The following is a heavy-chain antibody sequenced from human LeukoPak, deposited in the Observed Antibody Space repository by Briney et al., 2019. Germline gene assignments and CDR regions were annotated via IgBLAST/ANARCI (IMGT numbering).Heavy chain of an antibody. CDR2: ISGSGGST. J-gene: IGHJ3*02. V-gene: IGHV3-23*01. D-gene: IGHD2-15*01. CDR3: ARELLLGYCSGGSCYLGAFDI. CDR1: GFTFSSYA. Sequence: PGGSLRLSCAASGFTFSSYAMSWVRQAPGKGLEWVSAISGSGGSTYYADSVKGRFTISRDNSKNTLYLQMNSLRAEDTAVYYCARELLLGYCSGGSCYLGAFDIWGQGTMVTVSS.